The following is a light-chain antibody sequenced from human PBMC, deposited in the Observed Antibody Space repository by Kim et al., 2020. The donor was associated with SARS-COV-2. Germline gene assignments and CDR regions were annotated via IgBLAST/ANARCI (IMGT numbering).Light chain of an antibody. Sequence: RHTINCKSSQSVLYSSNNKNYLALYQQKPGQPPKLLIYWASTRESGVPDRFGGSGSGTDFTLTISSLQAEDVAIYYCQQYYSTLTFGGGTKVDIK. CDR1: QSVLYSSNNKNY. CDR2: WAS. V-gene: IGKV4-1*01. J-gene: IGKJ4*01. CDR3: QQYYSTLT.